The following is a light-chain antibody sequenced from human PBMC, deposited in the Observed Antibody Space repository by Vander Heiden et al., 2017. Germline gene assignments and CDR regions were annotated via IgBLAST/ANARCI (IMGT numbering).Light chain of an antibody. CDR1: QSVSSD. Sequence: EIVMTQAPANLYVSPGERATLSCRASQSVSSDLAWYQQKPGQAPRLLIYGASTRATGIPGRFSGGGSGTEFSLTISSLQSEDFAVYYCQQYNDWPYTFGQGTKLEIK. V-gene: IGKV3-15*01. CDR3: QQYNDWPYT. J-gene: IGKJ2*01. CDR2: GAS.